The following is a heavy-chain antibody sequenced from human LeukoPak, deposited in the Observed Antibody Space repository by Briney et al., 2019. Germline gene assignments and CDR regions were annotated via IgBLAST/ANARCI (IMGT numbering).Heavy chain of an antibody. Sequence: MTGGSLRLSCAASGFTFSSYSMNWVRQAPGKGLEWVSSISSSSSYIYYADSVKGRFTISRDNAKNSLYLQMNSLRAEDTAVYYCARGHYYDSSGYYYRVAFDIWGQGTMVTVSS. V-gene: IGHV3-21*01. J-gene: IGHJ3*02. CDR3: ARGHYYDSSGYYYRVAFDI. CDR1: GFTFSSYS. CDR2: ISSSSSYI. D-gene: IGHD3-22*01.